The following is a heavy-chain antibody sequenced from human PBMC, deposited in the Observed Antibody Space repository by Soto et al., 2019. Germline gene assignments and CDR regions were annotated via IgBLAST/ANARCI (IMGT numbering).Heavy chain of an antibody. CDR3: TRWRPIPV. J-gene: IGHJ6*04. Sequence: GGSLRLSCAASGFTFSHSWMHWVRQAPGKGLEWVANIKHDGSEKYYVDAVKGRFTISRDNAQNSLYLQMNSLRAEDTAVYYCTRWRPIPVWGRGTRVTVSS. CDR2: IKHDGSEK. CDR1: GFTFSHSW. V-gene: IGHV3-7*01.